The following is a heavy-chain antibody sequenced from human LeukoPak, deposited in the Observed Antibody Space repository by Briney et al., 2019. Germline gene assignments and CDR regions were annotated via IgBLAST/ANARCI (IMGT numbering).Heavy chain of an antibody. Sequence: ASVKVSCKSSGYTFTGYYMHWVRHAPGQGLEWMGWINRNSGVTDFAQKFQGRVTITRDTSISTAYMELSRLTSDDTAVYYCARDFGDGYNAYYFDFWGQGTLVTASS. V-gene: IGHV1-2*02. J-gene: IGHJ4*02. CDR3: ARDFGDGYNAYYFDF. D-gene: IGHD5-24*01. CDR1: GYTFTGYY. CDR2: INRNSGVT.